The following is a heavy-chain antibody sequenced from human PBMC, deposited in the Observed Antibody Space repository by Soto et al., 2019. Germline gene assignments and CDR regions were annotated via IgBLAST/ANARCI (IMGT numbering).Heavy chain of an antibody. CDR2: IDWDDDK. J-gene: IGHJ4*02. D-gene: IGHD3-16*01. CDR3: ARSSSYDYVWGSYLGHLEVDY. CDR1: GFSLSTSGMC. V-gene: IGHV2-70*11. Sequence: SGPTLVNPTQTLTLTCTFSGFSLSTSGMCVSWIRQPPGKALEWLARIDWDDDKYYSTSLKTRLTISKDTSKNQVVLTMTNMDPVDTATYYCARSSSYDYVWGSYLGHLEVDYWGQGTLVTVSS.